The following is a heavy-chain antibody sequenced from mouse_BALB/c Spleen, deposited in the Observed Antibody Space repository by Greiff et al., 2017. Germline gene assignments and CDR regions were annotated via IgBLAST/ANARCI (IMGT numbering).Heavy chain of an antibody. CDR3: ARWYYGSSYLFDY. D-gene: IGHD1-1*01. CDR1: GFNIKDTY. V-gene: IGHV14-3*02. Sequence: EVKLQESGAELVKPGASVKLSCTASGFNIKDTYMHWVKQRPEQGLEWIGRIDPANGNTKYDPKFQGKATITADTSSNTAYLQLSSLTSEDTAVYYCARWYYGSSYLFDYWGQGTTLTVSS. CDR2: IDPANGNT. J-gene: IGHJ2*01.